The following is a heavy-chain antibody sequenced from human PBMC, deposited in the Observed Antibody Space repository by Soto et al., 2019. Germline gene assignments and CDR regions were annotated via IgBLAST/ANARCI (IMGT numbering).Heavy chain of an antibody. CDR3: ARLGSYRTSYYYYGMDV. CDR1: GYSFTSYW. V-gene: IGHV5-10-1*01. D-gene: IGHD1-26*01. CDR2: IDPSDSYT. J-gene: IGHJ6*02. Sequence: GESLKISCKGSGYSFTSYWISWVRQMPGKGLEWMGRIDPSDSYTNYSPSFQGHVTISADKSISTAYLQRSSLKASDTAMYYCARLGSYRTSYYYYGMDVWGQGTTVTVSS.